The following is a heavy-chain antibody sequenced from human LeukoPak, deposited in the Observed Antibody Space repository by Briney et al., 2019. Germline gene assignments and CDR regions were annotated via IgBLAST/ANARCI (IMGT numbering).Heavy chain of an antibody. CDR3: ATDYYDFWSGYLPPFDP. Sequence: ASVKVSCKVSGYTLTELSMHWVRQAPGKGLEWMGGFDPEGGETIYAQKFQGRVTMTEDTSTDTAYMELSSLRSEDTAVYYCATDYYDFWSGYLPPFDPWGQGTLVTVSS. D-gene: IGHD3-3*01. CDR2: FDPEGGET. CDR1: GYTLTELS. V-gene: IGHV1-24*01. J-gene: IGHJ5*02.